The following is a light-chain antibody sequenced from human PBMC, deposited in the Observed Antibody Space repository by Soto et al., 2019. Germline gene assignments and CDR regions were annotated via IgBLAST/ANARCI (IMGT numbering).Light chain of an antibody. Sequence: DIQMTQSPSTLPASVGDRVTITCRASQSISNWLAWYQQKPGTAPKVLIYHASNLQSGVPSRFSGSGFGTDFTLTISTLQPEDSATYYCQQSYTTPGTFGQGTRLEIK. J-gene: IGKJ5*01. CDR3: QQSYTTPGT. CDR2: HAS. CDR1: QSISNW. V-gene: IGKV1-5*01.